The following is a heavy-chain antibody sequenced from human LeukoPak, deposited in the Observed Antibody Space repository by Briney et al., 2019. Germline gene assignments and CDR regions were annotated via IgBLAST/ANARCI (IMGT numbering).Heavy chain of an antibody. CDR1: GFTFSSSS. J-gene: IGHJ4*02. CDR3: AKGSGWYV. Sequence: GGSLRLSCAASGFTFSSSSMSWVRQAPGKGLEWGSVISGSGGSTDYADSVKGRFTISRDNSKNTLYLQINSLRAEDTAVYYCAKGSGWYVWGQGTLVTVSS. V-gene: IGHV3-23*01. CDR2: ISGSGGST. D-gene: IGHD6-19*01.